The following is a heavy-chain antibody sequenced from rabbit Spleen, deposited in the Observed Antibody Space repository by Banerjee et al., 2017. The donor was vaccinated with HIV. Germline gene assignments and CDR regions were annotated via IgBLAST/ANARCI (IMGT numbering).Heavy chain of an antibody. CDR3: ARGSYYGNDGYDL. V-gene: IGHV1S40*01. J-gene: IGHJ3*01. CDR2: INIVTGKS. D-gene: IGHD6-1*01. CDR1: GFSFSSRYY. Sequence: QSLEESGGDLVKPGASLTLTCTASGFSFSSRYYMCWVRQAPGKGLEWIACINIVTGKSVYASWAKGRFTMSRTSSTTVTLQMTSLTAADTAIYFCARGSYYGNDGYDLWGQGTLVTVS.